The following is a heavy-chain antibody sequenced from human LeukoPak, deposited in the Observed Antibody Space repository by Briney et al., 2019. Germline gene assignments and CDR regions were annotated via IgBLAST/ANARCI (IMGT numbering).Heavy chain of an antibody. Sequence: ASMKVSCKASGYTFTGYYMHWVRQAPGQGLEWMGWINPNSGGTNYAQKFQGRVTMTRDTSISTAYMELSRLRSDDTAVYYCPRGRKVTAHFDYWGQGTLVTVSS. J-gene: IGHJ4*02. CDR3: PRGRKVTAHFDY. V-gene: IGHV1-2*02. CDR2: INPNSGGT. CDR1: GYTFTGYY. D-gene: IGHD1-14*01.